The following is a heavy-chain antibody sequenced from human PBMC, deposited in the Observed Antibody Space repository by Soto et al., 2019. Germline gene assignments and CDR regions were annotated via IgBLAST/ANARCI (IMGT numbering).Heavy chain of an antibody. CDR2: IYYSGST. CDR3: ARVLYSNYYYHYYMDV. Sequence: SETLSLTCTVSGGSISSYYWSWIRQPPGKGLEWIGYIYYSGSTNYNPSLKSRVTISVDTSKNQFSLKLSSVTAADTAVYYCARVLYSNYYYHYYMDVWGKGTTVTVSS. V-gene: IGHV4-59*01. J-gene: IGHJ6*03. CDR1: GGSISSYY. D-gene: IGHD4-4*01.